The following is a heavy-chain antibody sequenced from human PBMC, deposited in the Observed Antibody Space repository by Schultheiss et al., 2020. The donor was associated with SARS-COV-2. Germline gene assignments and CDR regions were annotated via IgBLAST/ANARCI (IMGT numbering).Heavy chain of an antibody. J-gene: IGHJ4*02. CDR3: ARASTETLALPDDY. V-gene: IGHV4-61*03. Sequence: SETLSLTCTVSGGSVSSGSDHWSWIRQPPGKGLEWIGYIYYSGSTDYNPSLKSRVTISVDTSKKNFSLKLRSVTDADTALYYCARASTETLALPDDYWGQGTLVTVSS. CDR2: IYYSGST. CDR1: GGSVSSGSDH. D-gene: IGHD4-17*01.